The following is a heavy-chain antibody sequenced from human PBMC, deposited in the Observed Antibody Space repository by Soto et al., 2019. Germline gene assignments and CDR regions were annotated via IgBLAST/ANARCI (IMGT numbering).Heavy chain of an antibody. Sequence: GGSLRLSCAASGFTFSSYAMSWVSQAPGKGLEWVSAISGSGGSTYYADSVKGRFTISRDNSKNTLYLQMNSLRAEDTAVYYCAREGRRWAYYYYGMDVWGQGTTVTVSS. V-gene: IGHV3-23*01. J-gene: IGHJ6*02. CDR2: ISGSGGST. D-gene: IGHD1-26*01. CDR1: GFTFSSYA. CDR3: AREGRRWAYYYYGMDV.